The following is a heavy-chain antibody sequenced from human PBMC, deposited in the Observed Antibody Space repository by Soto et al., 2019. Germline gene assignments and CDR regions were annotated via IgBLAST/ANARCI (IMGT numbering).Heavy chain of an antibody. D-gene: IGHD6-19*01. J-gene: IGHJ2*01. CDR2: IWYDGSNK. V-gene: IGHV3-33*01. CDR3: ARIPQIAVAGTRFGYFDL. CDR1: GFTFSSYG. Sequence: QVQLEESGGGVVQPGRSLRLSCAASGFTFSSYGMHWVRQAPGKGLEWVAGIWYDGSNKYYADSVKGRFTISRDNSKNTLYLHMNCLGAEDTAVYYCARIPQIAVAGTRFGYFDLWGRGTLVTVSS.